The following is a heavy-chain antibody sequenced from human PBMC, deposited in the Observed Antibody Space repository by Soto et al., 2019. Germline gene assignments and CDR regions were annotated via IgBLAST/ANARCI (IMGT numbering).Heavy chain of an antibody. Sequence: ASVKVSCKASGYTFTSYDMHWVRQAPGQRLEWMGWINAGNGNTKYSQKFQGRVTITRDTSASTAYMELSSLRSEDTAVYYCARGLLWLGELPFYLDYWGQGTLVTVSS. J-gene: IGHJ4*02. V-gene: IGHV1-3*01. CDR2: INAGNGNT. CDR1: GYTFTSYD. D-gene: IGHD3-10*01. CDR3: ARGLLWLGELPFYLDY.